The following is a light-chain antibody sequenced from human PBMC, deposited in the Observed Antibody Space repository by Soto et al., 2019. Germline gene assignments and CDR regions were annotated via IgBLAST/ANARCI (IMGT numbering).Light chain of an antibody. V-gene: IGKV3-15*01. J-gene: IGKJ5*01. CDR2: GAS. Sequence: EIVLTQSPVTLSVSPGERVTLSCRASQRLSSNLAWYQQRPGQAPRLLIYGASIRATDIPARFIGSDSGTEFTLTISSLQSEDFAVYYCQHRSDWPGFGQGTRLEIK. CDR1: QRLSSN. CDR3: QHRSDWPG.